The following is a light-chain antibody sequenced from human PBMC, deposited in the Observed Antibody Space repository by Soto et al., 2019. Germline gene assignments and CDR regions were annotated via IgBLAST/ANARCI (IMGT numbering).Light chain of an antibody. J-gene: IGKJ1*01. CDR1: QSISNY. CDR2: AAS. V-gene: IGKV1-39*01. CDR3: QQSYSTPWA. Sequence: DIQMTQSPASLSASIGDRVIITCRASQSISNYLNWYQHKPGRAPKFLIYAASSLQSGVPSRFSGSGVGTDFTLTISSLQPEDFAAYYCQQSYSTPWAFGQGTKVEIK.